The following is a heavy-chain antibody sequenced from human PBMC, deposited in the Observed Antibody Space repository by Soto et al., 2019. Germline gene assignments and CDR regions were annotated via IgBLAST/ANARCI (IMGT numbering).Heavy chain of an antibody. CDR2: ISFDGRKT. CDR3: ERDNRNLGIGTHL. Sequence: AGGSLRLSCVVSGFTFSAHGAHWVRQAPGKGLEWVAFISFDGRKTDYGDSVKGRFSISRDNSKRTLYLQVDRLTPEDTAVYYCERDNRNLGIGTHLCGPGTLVTV. D-gene: IGHD1-1*01. CDR1: GFTFSAHG. J-gene: IGHJ5*02. V-gene: IGHV3-30*03.